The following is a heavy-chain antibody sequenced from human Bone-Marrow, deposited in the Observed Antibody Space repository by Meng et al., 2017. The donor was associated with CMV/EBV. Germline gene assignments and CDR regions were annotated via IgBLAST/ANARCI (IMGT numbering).Heavy chain of an antibody. D-gene: IGHD3-3*01. CDR2: IKQDGSEK. V-gene: IGHV3-7*01. J-gene: IGHJ5*02. Sequence: GESLKISCAASGFTFSSYWMSWVRQAPGKGLEWVDNIKQDGSEKYYVDSVKGRFTISRDNAKNSLYLQMNSLRAEDTAVYYRARSDDFWSGFWFDPWGQGTLVTVSS. CDR3: ARSDDFWSGFWFDP. CDR1: GFTFSSYW.